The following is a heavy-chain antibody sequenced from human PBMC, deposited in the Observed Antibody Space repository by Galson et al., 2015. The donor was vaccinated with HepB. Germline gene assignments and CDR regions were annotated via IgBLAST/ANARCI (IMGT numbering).Heavy chain of an antibody. J-gene: IGHJ4*02. CDR2: IIPIFGTA. CDR3: ARGGDYVGFFNY. V-gene: IGHV1-69*13. D-gene: IGHD4-17*01. CDR1: GGTFSSYA. Sequence: SVKVSCKASGGTFSSYAISWVRQAPGQGLEWMGGIIPIFGTANYAQKFQGRVTITADESTSTAYMELSSLRSEDTAVYYCARGGDYVGFFNYWGQGTLVTVSS.